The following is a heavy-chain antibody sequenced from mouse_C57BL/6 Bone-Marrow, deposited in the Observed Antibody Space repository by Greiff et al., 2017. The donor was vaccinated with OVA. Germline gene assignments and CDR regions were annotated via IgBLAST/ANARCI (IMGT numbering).Heavy chain of an antibody. Sequence: EVKVEESGGGLVQPGGSLKLSCAASGFTFSDYGMAWVRQAPRKGPEWVAFISNLAYSIYYADTVTGRFTISRENAKNTLYLEMSSLRSEDTAMYYCARHNYDAFAYWGQGTLVTVSA. CDR3: ARHNYDAFAY. CDR1: GFTFSDYG. J-gene: IGHJ3*01. D-gene: IGHD2-12*01. CDR2: ISNLAYSI. V-gene: IGHV5-15*04.